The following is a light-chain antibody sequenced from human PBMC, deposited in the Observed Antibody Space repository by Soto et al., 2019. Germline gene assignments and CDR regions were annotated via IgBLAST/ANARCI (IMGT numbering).Light chain of an antibody. CDR1: QSVSSSY. CDR3: QQYGRSPFT. J-gene: IGKJ3*01. Sequence: EIVLTQSPGTLSLSPGERATLSCRASQSVSSSYLAWYQQKPGQAPRLLIYGASSRATGIPGRFSGSGSGTGFTLTISRLEPEDFALYYCQQYGRSPFTFGPGTKVDIK. V-gene: IGKV3-20*01. CDR2: GAS.